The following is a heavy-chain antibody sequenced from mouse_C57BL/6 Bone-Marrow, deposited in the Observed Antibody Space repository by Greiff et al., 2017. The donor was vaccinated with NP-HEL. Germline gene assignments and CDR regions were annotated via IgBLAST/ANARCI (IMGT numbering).Heavy chain of an antibody. CDR1: GFTFSDFY. Sequence: EVKLMESGGGLVQSGRSLRLSCATSGFTFSDFYMEWVRQAPGKGLEWIAASRNKANDYTTEYSASVKGRFIVSRDTSQSILYLQMNALRAEDTAIYYCARDAGGSYFDVWGTGTTVTVSS. V-gene: IGHV7-1*01. CDR2: SRNKANDYTT. CDR3: ARDAGGSYFDV. J-gene: IGHJ1*03.